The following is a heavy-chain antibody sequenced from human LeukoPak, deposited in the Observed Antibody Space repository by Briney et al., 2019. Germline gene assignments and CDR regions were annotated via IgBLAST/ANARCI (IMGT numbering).Heavy chain of an antibody. Sequence: GGSLRLSCAASGFTFSSYAMSWVRQAPGKGLEWVSAISGSGGSTYYADSVKGRFTISRDNAKNSLYLQMNSLRAEDTAVYYCARDLRYFDWSMPSDYWGQGTLVTVSS. V-gene: IGHV3-23*01. CDR1: GFTFSSYA. CDR2: ISGSGGST. D-gene: IGHD3-9*01. CDR3: ARDLRYFDWSMPSDY. J-gene: IGHJ4*02.